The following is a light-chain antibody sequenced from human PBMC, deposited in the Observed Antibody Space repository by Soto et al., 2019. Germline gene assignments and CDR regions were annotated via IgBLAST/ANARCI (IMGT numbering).Light chain of an antibody. CDR2: WAS. CDR1: QSVIYSSNNKNY. V-gene: IGKV4-1*01. J-gene: IGKJ1*01. Sequence: DIVMTQSPDSLAVSLGERATINCKSSQSVIYSSNNKNYLAWYQQKPGQPPKLLIYWASTRESGVPDRFSGSGSGTDFTLTISSLQAEDVAVYYFQQYYRPWTFGLGTKVEIK. CDR3: QQYYRPWT.